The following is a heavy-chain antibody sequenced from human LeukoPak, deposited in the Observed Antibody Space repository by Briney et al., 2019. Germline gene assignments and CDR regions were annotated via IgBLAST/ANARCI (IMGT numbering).Heavy chain of an antibody. CDR1: GGSISSTTYY. Sequence: SDTLSLTCIISGGSISSTTYYWGWIRQPPGKGLEWIGTLYYSGKTYYNPSLKSRVTISVDTSKNQFSLKLSSVTAADTAVYYCARGSTVTTLLKTYYYYMDVWGKGTTVTVSS. J-gene: IGHJ6*03. V-gene: IGHV4-39*07. D-gene: IGHD4-11*01. CDR3: ARGSTVTTLLKTYYYYMDV. CDR2: LYYSGKT.